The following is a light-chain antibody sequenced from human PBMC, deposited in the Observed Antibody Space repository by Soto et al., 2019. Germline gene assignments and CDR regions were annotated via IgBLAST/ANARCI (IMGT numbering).Light chain of an antibody. CDR2: YAS. V-gene: IGKV1-33*01. CDR3: QQYDNLLALN. Sequence: DIQMTQSPSSLSASVGDRVTITCQASQDISNYLNWYQQKPGKAPKLLIYYASNLETGVPSRFSGSGSGTDFTFTISSLQAEDIATYYCQQYDNLLALNSGGGTKVEIK. J-gene: IGKJ4*01. CDR1: QDISNY.